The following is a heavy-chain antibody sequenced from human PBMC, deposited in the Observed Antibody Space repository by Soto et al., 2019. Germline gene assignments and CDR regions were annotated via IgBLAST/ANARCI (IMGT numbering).Heavy chain of an antibody. V-gene: IGHV3-30-3*01. Sequence: QVQLVESGGGMVQPGRSLRLSCAASGFTFSSYAMHWVRQAPGKGLEWVAVISYDGSNKYYADSVKGRFTISRDNSKNTLYLQMNSLRAEDTAVYYCARGLYNNYWGQGTLVTVSS. D-gene: IGHD1-20*01. J-gene: IGHJ4*02. CDR2: ISYDGSNK. CDR3: ARGLYNNY. CDR1: GFTFSSYA.